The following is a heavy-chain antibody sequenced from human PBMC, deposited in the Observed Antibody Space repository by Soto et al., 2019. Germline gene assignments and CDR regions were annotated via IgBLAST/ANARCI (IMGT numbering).Heavy chain of an antibody. CDR1: GGSVSSGDYY. D-gene: IGHD6-19*01. Sequence: QVQLQESGPGLVKPSETLSLTCTVSGGSVSSGDYYWSWIRQPPGKGLEWIGYISYSESTNYNPSLKGRVTIALETSNNQFSLKLSSVTAADTAVYYCARSVYSSGWPDYWGQGTLVTVSS. CDR3: ARSVYSSGWPDY. V-gene: IGHV4-61*08. J-gene: IGHJ4*02. CDR2: ISYSEST.